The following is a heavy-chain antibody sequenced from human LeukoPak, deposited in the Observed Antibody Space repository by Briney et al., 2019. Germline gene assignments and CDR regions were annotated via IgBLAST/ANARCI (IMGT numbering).Heavy chain of an antibody. D-gene: IGHD5-24*01. CDR3: ATQRRRDGYNYDY. CDR2: IIPIFGTA. CDR1: GGTFSSYA. V-gene: IGHV1-69*05. J-gene: IGHJ4*02. Sequence: SVKVSCKASGGTFSSYAISWVRQAPGQGLEWMGGIIPIFGTANYAQKFQGRVTITTDESTSTAYMELSSLRSEDTAVYYCATQRRRDGYNYDYWGQGTLVTVSS.